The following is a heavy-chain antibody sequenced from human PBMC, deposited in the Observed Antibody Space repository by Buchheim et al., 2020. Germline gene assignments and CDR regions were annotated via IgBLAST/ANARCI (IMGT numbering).Heavy chain of an antibody. D-gene: IGHD1-1*01. Sequence: EVQLVESGGGLVLPGGSLRLSCAVAGFTFSSFEMNWVRQAPGKGLEWVSYISSSGSTKYYADSVKGRFTISRDNAENSMYLQMNSLRVDDTAAYYCSSLKGRTGTGYGMDVWGQGTT. CDR2: ISSSGSTK. J-gene: IGHJ6*02. CDR1: GFTFSSFE. CDR3: SSLKGRTGTGYGMDV. V-gene: IGHV3-48*03.